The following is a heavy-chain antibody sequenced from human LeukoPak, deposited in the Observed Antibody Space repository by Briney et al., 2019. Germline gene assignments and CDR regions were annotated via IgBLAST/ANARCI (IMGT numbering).Heavy chain of an antibody. Sequence: GGSLRDSCAASGFTFSTYAMGWVRQAPGTGLEWVSAISSSGGSTYYADSVKGRFTISRDDSKNTLSLQMNSLRAEDTALYYCAKDGDDYDNSGYYSWFDPWGQGNLVSVSS. D-gene: IGHD3-22*01. CDR3: AKDGDDYDNSGYYSWFDP. CDR1: GFTFSTYA. CDR2: ISSSGGST. V-gene: IGHV3-23*01. J-gene: IGHJ5*02.